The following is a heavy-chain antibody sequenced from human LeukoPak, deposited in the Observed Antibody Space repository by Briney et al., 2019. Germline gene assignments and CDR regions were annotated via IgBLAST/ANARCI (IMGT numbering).Heavy chain of an antibody. Sequence: PSETLSLTCAVYGGSFSGYYWSWIRQPPGKGLEWIGEINHSGSTNYNPSPKSRVTISVDTSKNQFSLKLSSVTAADTAVYYCARLHRGVAAAGTGYYFDYWGQGTLVTVSS. CDR2: INHSGST. V-gene: IGHV4-34*01. J-gene: IGHJ4*02. CDR3: ARLHRGVAAAGTGYYFDY. CDR1: GGSFSGYY. D-gene: IGHD6-13*01.